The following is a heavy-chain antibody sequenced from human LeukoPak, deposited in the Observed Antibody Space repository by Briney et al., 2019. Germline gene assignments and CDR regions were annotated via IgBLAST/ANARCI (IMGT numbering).Heavy chain of an antibody. V-gene: IGHV1-18*01. J-gene: IGHJ4*02. CDR3: ARVDEYCSSTSCLVDY. CDR1: GYTFTSCG. CDR2: ISAYNGNT. Sequence: ASVKVSCKASGYTFTSCGISWVRQAPGQGLEWMGWISAYNGNTNYAQKLQGRVTMTTDTSTSTAYMELRSLRSDDTAVYYCARVDEYCSSTSCLVDYWGQGTLVTVSS. D-gene: IGHD2-2*01.